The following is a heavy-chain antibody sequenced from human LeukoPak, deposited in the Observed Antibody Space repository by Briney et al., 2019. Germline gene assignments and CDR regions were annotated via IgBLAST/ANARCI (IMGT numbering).Heavy chain of an antibody. CDR1: GVSIKTNSDY. J-gene: IGHJ5*02. V-gene: IGHV4-39*07. CDR3: AKNGQSGFSFDP. CDR2: IYHVGGT. D-gene: IGHD3-3*01. Sequence: PSETLSLTCTVSGVSIKTNSDYWGWLRQTPGKGLEWIGSIYHVGGTYYNPSLKSRVTISADTSKNQFSLKLNSVTAADTAVYYCAKNGQSGFSFDPWGQGTLVTVSS.